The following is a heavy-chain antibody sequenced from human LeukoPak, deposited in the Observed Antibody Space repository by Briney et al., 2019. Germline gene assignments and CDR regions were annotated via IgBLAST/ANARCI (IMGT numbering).Heavy chain of an antibody. CDR1: GSTFSTYS. CDR3: ARHEPVITLSSYYYGMYV. D-gene: IGHD1-14*01. J-gene: IGHJ6*02. CDR2: ISTSSTYI. V-gene: IGHV3-21*01. Sequence: PGRPLRLSCAASGSTFSTYSMNWVSHAPAKGLEWVLSISTSSTYIYYAASVKGRFTISIDNAKNSLYLQMNSLRAEDTAVYYCARHEPVITLSSYYYGMYVWGPGTTVTVSS.